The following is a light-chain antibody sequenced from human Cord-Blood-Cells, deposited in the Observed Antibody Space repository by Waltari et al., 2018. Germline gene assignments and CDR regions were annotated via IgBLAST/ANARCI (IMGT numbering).Light chain of an antibody. CDR3: QQRSNWIT. V-gene: IGKV3-11*01. J-gene: IGKJ5*01. CDR2: DAS. CDR1: QSVSRY. Sequence: EIVLTQSPATLSLSPGESATLPCRARQSVSRYLAWYQQKPGEAPRLLIYDASNRATGIPARFSGSGAGTDFTLTISSLEPEDFAVYYCQQRSNWITFGQGTRLEIK.